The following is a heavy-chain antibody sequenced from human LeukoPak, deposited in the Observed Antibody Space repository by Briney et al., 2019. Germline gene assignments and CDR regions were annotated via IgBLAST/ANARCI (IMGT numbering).Heavy chain of an antibody. Sequence: SETLSLTCTVPGGSISSSSYCWGWIRQPPGKGLEWIGSIYYSGSTYYNPSLKSRVTISVDTSKNQFSLKLSSVTAADTAVYYCARPPTIFGVAPGGFDPWGQGTLVTVSS. V-gene: IGHV4-39*01. J-gene: IGHJ5*02. D-gene: IGHD3-3*01. CDR2: IYYSGST. CDR1: GGSISSSSYC. CDR3: ARPPTIFGVAPGGFDP.